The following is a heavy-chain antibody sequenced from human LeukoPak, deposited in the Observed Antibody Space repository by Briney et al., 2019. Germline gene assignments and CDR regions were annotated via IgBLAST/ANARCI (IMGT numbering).Heavy chain of an antibody. Sequence: SQTLSLTCTVSGGSSIGSGGYYWTWIRQHPEKGLEWIGYFYHRASYNPSLKSRVTISVDTSKNQFSLSLASATAADTAVYYCVREGEYGEDYYWGQGAQVIVST. CDR1: GGSSIGSGGYY. D-gene: IGHD4-17*01. CDR3: VREGEYGEDYY. V-gene: IGHV4-31*03. CDR2: FYHRA. J-gene: IGHJ4*02.